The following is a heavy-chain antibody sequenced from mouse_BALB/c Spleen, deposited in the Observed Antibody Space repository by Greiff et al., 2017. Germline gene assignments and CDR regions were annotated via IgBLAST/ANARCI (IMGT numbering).Heavy chain of an antibody. J-gene: IGHJ2*01. CDR3: ARDYGTPLDY. D-gene: IGHD1-1*01. V-gene: IGHV5-17*02. CDR2: ISSGSSTI. Sequence: EVKLVESGGGLVQPGGSRKLSCAASGFTFSSFGMHWVRQAPEKGLEWVAYISSGSSTIYYADTVKGRFTISRDNPKNTLFLQMTSLRSEDTAMYYCARDYGTPLDYWGQGTTLTVSS. CDR1: GFTFSSFG.